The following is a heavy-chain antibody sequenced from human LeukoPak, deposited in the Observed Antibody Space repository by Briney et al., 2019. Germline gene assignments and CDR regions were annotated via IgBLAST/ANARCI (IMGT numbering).Heavy chain of an antibody. CDR1: GFTFSSYA. CDR2: ISGSGGST. V-gene: IGHV3-23*01. J-gene: IGHJ4*02. D-gene: IGHD5-24*01. Sequence: PGGSLRLSCAASGFTFSSYAMSWVRQAPGKGLEWVSAISGSGGSTYYADSVKGRFTISRDNSKNTLYLQMNSLRAEDTAVYYCAGNNLRGLYGMATIRDYWGQGTLVTVSS. CDR3: AGNNLRGLYGMATIRDY.